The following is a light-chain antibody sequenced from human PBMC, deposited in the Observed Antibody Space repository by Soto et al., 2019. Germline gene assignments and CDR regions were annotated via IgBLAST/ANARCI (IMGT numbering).Light chain of an antibody. CDR1: QSVSNNY. CDR2: GAS. Sequence: IVFTHSPGTLSLSPGERATLSCRASQSVSNNYLTWYQQKPGQAPRLVIYGASSRATGIPDRFSASGSGTDFTLTISRLEPEDFAVYYCQQYSRAPLTFGQGTKVDIK. V-gene: IGKV3-20*01. J-gene: IGKJ1*01. CDR3: QQYSRAPLT.